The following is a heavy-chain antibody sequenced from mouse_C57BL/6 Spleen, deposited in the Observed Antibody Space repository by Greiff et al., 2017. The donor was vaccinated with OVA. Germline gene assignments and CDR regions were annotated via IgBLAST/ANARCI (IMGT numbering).Heavy chain of an antibody. CDR1: GYTFTSYW. D-gene: IGHD1-1*01. Sequence: VQLQQSGAELVKPGASVKLSCKASGYTFTSYWMQWVKQRPGQGLEWIGEIDPSDSYTNYNQKFKGKATLTVDTSSSTAYMQLSSLTSEDSAVYYCARGNYGSSYETWFAYWGQGTLVTVSA. V-gene: IGHV1-50*01. CDR3: ARGNYGSSYETWFAY. J-gene: IGHJ3*01. CDR2: IDPSDSYT.